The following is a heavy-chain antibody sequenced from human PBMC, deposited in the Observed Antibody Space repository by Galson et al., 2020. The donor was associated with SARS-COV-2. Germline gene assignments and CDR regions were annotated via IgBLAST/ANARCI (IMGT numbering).Heavy chain of an antibody. CDR3: ARGGEWELPYYFDY. Sequence: GGSLRLSCAASGFTFSTSVMHWVRQAPGKGPEWVADISYDGSNSFYADSLKGRFTISRDNSKSTLYLQMNSLRAEDTAVYYCARGGEWELPYYFDYWGQGTLVTVSS. V-gene: IGHV3-30*04. D-gene: IGHD1-26*01. CDR2: ISYDGSNS. CDR1: GFTFSTSV. J-gene: IGHJ4*02.